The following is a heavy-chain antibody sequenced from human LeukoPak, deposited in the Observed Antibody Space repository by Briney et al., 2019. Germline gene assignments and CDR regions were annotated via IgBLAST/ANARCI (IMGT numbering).Heavy chain of an antibody. CDR1: GYSISSGYY. D-gene: IGHD2-8*02. V-gene: IGHV3-23*01. J-gene: IGHJ4*02. CDR3: ATYRQVLLPFES. CDR2: IFPSGGEI. Sequence: ETLSLTCTVSGYSISSGYYWGWIRQPPGKGLEWVSSIFPSGGEIHYADSVRGRFTISRDNSKSTLSLQMNSLRAEDTAIYYCATYRQVLLPFESWGQGTLVTVSS.